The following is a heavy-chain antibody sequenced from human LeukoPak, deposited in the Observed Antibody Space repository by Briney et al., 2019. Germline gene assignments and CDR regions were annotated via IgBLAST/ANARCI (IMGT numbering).Heavy chain of an antibody. D-gene: IGHD5-12*01. Sequence: SETLSLTCTVSGGSISSSSYYWGWIRQPPGKGLEWIGSIYYSGSTYYNPSLKSRVTISVDTSKNQFSLKLSSVTAADTAVYYCARSRRVHSGFNWFDPWGQGTLVTVSS. J-gene: IGHJ5*02. CDR1: GGSISSSSYY. CDR3: ARSRRVHSGFNWFDP. CDR2: IYYSGST. V-gene: IGHV4-39*01.